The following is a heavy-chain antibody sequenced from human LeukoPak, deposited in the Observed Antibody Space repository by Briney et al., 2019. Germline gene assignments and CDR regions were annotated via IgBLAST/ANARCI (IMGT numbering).Heavy chain of an antibody. D-gene: IGHD1-1*01. V-gene: IGHV3-9*01. Sequence: GRSLRLSCAASGLTFDDYAMHWVRQAPGKGLEWVSGISWNSGSIGYADSVKGRFTISRDNAKNSLYLQMNSLRAEDTALYYCAKAAGRNNWNDDSAFDIWAKGQWSPSLQ. CDR3: AKAAGRNNWNDDSAFDI. CDR2: ISWNSGSI. CDR1: GLTFDDYA. J-gene: IGHJ3*02.